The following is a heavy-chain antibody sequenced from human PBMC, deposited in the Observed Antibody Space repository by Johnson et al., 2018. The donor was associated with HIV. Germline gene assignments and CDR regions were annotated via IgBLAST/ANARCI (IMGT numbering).Heavy chain of an antibody. D-gene: IGHD5-18*01. CDR1: GFTFSNYW. J-gene: IGHJ3*02. V-gene: IGHV3-11*04. CDR3: ARDRSWIQLWFDAFDI. Sequence: QMQLVESGGGLVRRGGSLRLSCAASGFTFSNYWMSWVRQAPGKGLEWVSYISSSGSSIYYADSVKGRFTISRDNPKNSLYLQMNSLRAEDTAVYYCARDRSWIQLWFDAFDIWGQGTMVTVSS. CDR2: ISSSGSSI.